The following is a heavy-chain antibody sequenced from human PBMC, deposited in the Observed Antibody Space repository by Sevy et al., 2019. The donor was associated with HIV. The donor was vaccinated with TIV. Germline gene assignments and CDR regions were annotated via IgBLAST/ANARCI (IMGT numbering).Heavy chain of an antibody. CDR1: GGSFSGYY. CDR2: INHSGST. J-gene: IGHJ1*01. V-gene: IGHV4-34*01. Sequence: SETLSLTCAVYGGSFSGYYWSWIRQPPGKGLEWIGEINHSGSTNYNPSFKSRVTISVDTSKNQFSLELSSVTAAGTAVYYCARGRGSSPGYFQHWGQGTLVTVSS. CDR3: ARGRGSSPGYFQH. D-gene: IGHD6-13*01.